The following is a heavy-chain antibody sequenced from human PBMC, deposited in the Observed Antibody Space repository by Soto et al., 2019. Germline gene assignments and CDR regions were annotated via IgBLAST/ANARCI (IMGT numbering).Heavy chain of an antibody. Sequence: PGGSLRLSCAASGFTFSSYAMHWVRQAPGKGLEWVAVISYDGSNKYYADSVKGRFTISRDNSKNTLYLQMNSLRAEDTAVYYCARVRPRGDGYNLYYYYGMDVWGQGTTVTVSS. CDR2: ISYDGSNK. D-gene: IGHD3-10*01. J-gene: IGHJ6*02. V-gene: IGHV3-30-3*01. CDR3: ARVRPRGDGYNLYYYYGMDV. CDR1: GFTFSSYA.